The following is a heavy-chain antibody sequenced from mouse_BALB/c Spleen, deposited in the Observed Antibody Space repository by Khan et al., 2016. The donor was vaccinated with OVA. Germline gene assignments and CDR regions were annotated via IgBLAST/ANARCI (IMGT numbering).Heavy chain of an antibody. CDR2: INPSSAYT. CDR3: ARDGAYYRNDGWFAY. V-gene: IGHV1-4*01. Sequence: QMQLEESGAELARPGASVKMSCKASGYTFTSYTIHWIKQRPGQGLEWIGFINPSSAYTNYNQKFKDKATLTADKSSTPAYMQLSSLTSDDSAVYDCARDGAYYRNDGWFAYWGQGTLVTVSA. D-gene: IGHD2-14*01. CDR1: GYTFTSYT. J-gene: IGHJ3*01.